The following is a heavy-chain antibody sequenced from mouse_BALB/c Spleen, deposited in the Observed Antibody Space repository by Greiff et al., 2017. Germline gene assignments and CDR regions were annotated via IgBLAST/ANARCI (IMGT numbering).Heavy chain of an antibody. Sequence: EVQLQQTGPELVKPGASVKISCKASGYSFTDYIMLWVKQSHGKSLEWIGNINPYYGSTSYNLKFKGKATLTVDKSSSTAYMQLNSLTSEDSAVYYCARWLLQEGYAMDYWGQGTSVTVSS. CDR1: GYSFTDYI. CDR3: ARWLLQEGYAMDY. CDR2: INPYYGST. J-gene: IGHJ4*01. V-gene: IGHV1-39*01. D-gene: IGHD2-3*01.